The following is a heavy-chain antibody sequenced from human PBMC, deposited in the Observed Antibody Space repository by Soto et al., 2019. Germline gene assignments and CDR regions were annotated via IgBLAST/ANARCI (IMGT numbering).Heavy chain of an antibody. CDR3: ARVTGNSYGPLDY. Sequence: LSLTCTVSGDSINRGGYYWSWIRQFPGKDLEWIGSIYYSGTTHYNPSLKSRFTMSVDTSKKQFSLKVRSVTAADTAVYYCARVTGNSYGPLDYWGQGTLVTVSS. D-gene: IGHD5-18*01. CDR1: GDSINRGGYY. J-gene: IGHJ4*02. V-gene: IGHV4-31*03. CDR2: IYYSGTT.